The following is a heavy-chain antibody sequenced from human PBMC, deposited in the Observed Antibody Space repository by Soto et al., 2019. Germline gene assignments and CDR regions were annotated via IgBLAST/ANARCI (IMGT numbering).Heavy chain of an antibody. Sequence: QVQLQESGPGLVKPSQTLSLTCSVSGGSISSGDYYWSWVRQHPGKGLEWIGYIFYSGTTYYNPSLKSRVTISVDTSXXQXXXXXXXXXXXXXXXXXXXXXXXXXIVVVAAIDYWGQGTLVTVSS. V-gene: IGHV4-31*03. CDR3: XXXXXXXXIVVVAAIDY. D-gene: IGHD2-15*01. CDR2: IFYSGTT. J-gene: IGHJ4*02. CDR1: GGSISSGDYY.